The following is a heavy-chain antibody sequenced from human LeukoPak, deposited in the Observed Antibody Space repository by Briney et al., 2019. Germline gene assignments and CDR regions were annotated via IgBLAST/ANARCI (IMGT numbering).Heavy chain of an antibody. V-gene: IGHV3-66*01. CDR2: IYSGGST. Sequence: TGGSLRLSCAASGFTVSSNYMSWVRQAPGKGLEWVSVIYSGGSTYYADSVKGRFTISRDNAQSSLYLQMSSLRAEDTAVYYCARGSYGNYDFWGQGTLVTVSS. J-gene: IGHJ4*02. CDR3: ARGSYGNYDF. D-gene: IGHD4-11*01. CDR1: GFTVSSNY.